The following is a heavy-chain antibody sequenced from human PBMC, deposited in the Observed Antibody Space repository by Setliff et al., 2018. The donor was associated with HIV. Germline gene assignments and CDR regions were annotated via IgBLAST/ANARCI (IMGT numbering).Heavy chain of an antibody. V-gene: IGHV4-38-2*01. CDR3: ARPRRVRSRAWYWFDI. Sequence: PSETLSLTCAASGYSINSGFSRAWIRQPPGQGPQWIGSIYQSVSIYYNPSLQSRVTISVDSSKNQFSLNLFSVTAADTAVYYCARPRRVRSRAWYWFDIWGQGTLVTVSS. CDR2: IYQSVSI. D-gene: IGHD6-19*01. J-gene: IGHJ5*02. CDR1: GYSINSGFS.